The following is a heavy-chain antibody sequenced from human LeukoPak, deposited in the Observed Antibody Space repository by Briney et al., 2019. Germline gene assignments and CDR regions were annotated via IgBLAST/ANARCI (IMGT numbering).Heavy chain of an antibody. D-gene: IGHD6-19*01. CDR3: AKCSTSAHTTGWCNWIDP. V-gene: IGHV3-23*01. Sequence: GGSLRLSCAASGFTFRSYAMSWVRQAPGKGLEWVSSTVSRGTTQYADSVKGRFTVSRDTSKNTLYLQMNSLRADDTAVYYCAKCSTSAHTTGWCNWIDPWGQGTLVTVSS. CDR1: GFTFRSYA. CDR2: TVSRGTT. J-gene: IGHJ5*02.